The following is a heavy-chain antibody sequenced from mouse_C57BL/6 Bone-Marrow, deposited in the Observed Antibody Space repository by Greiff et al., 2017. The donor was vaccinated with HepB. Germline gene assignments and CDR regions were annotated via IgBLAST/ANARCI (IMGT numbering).Heavy chain of an antibody. J-gene: IGHJ2*01. V-gene: IGHV1-52*01. CDR1: GYTFTSYW. CDR2: IDPSDSET. Sequence: QVQLQQPGAELVRPGSSVKLSCKASGYTFTSYWMHWVKQRPIQGLEWIGNIDPSDSETHYNQKFKDKATLTVDKSSSTAYMQLSSLTSEDSAVYYCARDEIRLRVDYWGQGTTLTVSS. D-gene: IGHD3-2*02. CDR3: ARDEIRLRVDY.